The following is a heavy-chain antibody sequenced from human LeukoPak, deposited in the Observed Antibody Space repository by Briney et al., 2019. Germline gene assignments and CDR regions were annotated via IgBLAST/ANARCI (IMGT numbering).Heavy chain of an antibody. CDR3: ARGGGYYDYVWGSYRHLDY. CDR2: IHYSGST. D-gene: IGHD3-16*02. Sequence: PSETLSLTCVVSGYSISSGYYWGWIRQPPGKGLEWIGSIHYSGSTYYDPSLKSRVTISVDTSKNQFSLKLSSVTAADTAVYYCARGGGYYDYVWGSYRHLDYWGQGTLVTVSS. V-gene: IGHV4-38-2*01. CDR1: GYSISSGYY. J-gene: IGHJ4*02.